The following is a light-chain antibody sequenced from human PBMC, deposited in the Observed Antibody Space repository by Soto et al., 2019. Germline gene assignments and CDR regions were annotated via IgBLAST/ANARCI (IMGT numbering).Light chain of an antibody. CDR3: CSYAGDKTYV. CDR1: GSDVRTYNL. Sequence: QSVLTQPASVSGPPGQPITISCTVTGSDVRTYNLVSWYQQHPGKVPKLIIYEASKRPSGVSNRFSGSQPGNTASLTVSGLQAEDEADYYCCSYAGDKTYVFGYGTKVTVL. CDR2: EAS. V-gene: IGLV2-23*01. J-gene: IGLJ1*01.